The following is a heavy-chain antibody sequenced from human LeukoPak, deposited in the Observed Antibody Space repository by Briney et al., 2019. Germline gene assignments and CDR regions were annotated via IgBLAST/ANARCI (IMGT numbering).Heavy chain of an antibody. D-gene: IGHD3-22*01. J-gene: IGHJ3*02. CDR2: INPNSGGT. CDR3: ARDFHYYDSSGYPKEYDAFDI. Sequence: ASVKVSCKASGYIFTGYYMYWVRQAPGQGLGLMGLINPNSGGTKYAQKFQGRVTMTRDTSISTAYMELSRLRSDDTAVFYCARDFHYYDSSGYPKEYDAFDIWGQGTMVTVSS. V-gene: IGHV1-2*02. CDR1: GYIFTGYY.